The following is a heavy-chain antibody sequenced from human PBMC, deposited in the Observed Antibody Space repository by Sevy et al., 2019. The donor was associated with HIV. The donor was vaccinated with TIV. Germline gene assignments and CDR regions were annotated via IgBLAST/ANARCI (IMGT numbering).Heavy chain of an antibody. CDR2: AKRKSDGGSI. CDR3: ATVLGAGAAGAFEI. CDR1: GFSFKNVW. V-gene: IGHV3-15*01. D-gene: IGHD1-26*01. Sequence: GGSLRLSCAGSGFSFKNVWMTWVRQTPGKGLEWVGHAKRKSDGGSIDYGSPVNGRFTISRDYSKDMLYLQMSSLKTEDTGVYYCATVLGAGAAGAFEIWGQGTMVTVSS. J-gene: IGHJ3*02.